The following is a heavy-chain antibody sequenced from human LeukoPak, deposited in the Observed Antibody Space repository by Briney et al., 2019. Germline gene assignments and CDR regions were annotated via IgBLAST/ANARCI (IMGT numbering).Heavy chain of an antibody. CDR3: ARNRAFLGYCSSTSCPRGNWFDP. J-gene: IGHJ5*02. CDR1: GGSFSGYY. Sequence: SETLSFTCAVYGGSFSGYYWSWIRQPPGKGLEWIGEINHSGSTNYNPSLKSRVTISVDTSKNQFSLKLSSVTAADTAVYYCARNRAFLGYCSSTSCPRGNWFDPWGQGTLVTVSS. CDR2: INHSGST. V-gene: IGHV4-34*01. D-gene: IGHD2-2*01.